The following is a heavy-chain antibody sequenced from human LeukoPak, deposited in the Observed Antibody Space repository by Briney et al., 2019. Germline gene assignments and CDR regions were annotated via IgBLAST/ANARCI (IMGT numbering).Heavy chain of an antibody. D-gene: IGHD6-13*01. V-gene: IGHV3-11*01. J-gene: IGHJ5*02. CDR1: GLTFSDHS. CDR2: ISTSGSTI. Sequence: GGSLRLSCAASGLTFSDHSMSWIRQAPGKGLEWVLYISTSGSTIKYADSVKGRFTISRDNAKNSLYLQINSLRVDDTAVYYRASGYDWFDPWGQGTLVTVSS. CDR3: ASGYDWFDP.